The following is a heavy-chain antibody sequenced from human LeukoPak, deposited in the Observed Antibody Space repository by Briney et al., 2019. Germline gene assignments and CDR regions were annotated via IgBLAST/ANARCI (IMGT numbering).Heavy chain of an antibody. J-gene: IGHJ1*01. Sequence: GGSLRLSCAASGFTFSSYAMHWVRQAPGKGLEWVAVISYDGSNKYYADSVKGRFTISRDNSKNTLYLQMNSLRAEDTAVYYCAKDQGYYDSSGPSAEYFQHWGQGTLVTVSS. CDR2: ISYDGSNK. V-gene: IGHV3-30-3*01. CDR1: GFTFSSYA. CDR3: AKDQGYYDSSGPSAEYFQH. D-gene: IGHD3-22*01.